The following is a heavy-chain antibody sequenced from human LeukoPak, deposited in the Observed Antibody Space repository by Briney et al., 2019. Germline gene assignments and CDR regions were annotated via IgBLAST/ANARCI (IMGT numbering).Heavy chain of an antibody. CDR1: GFTFNSYA. J-gene: IGHJ4*02. Sequence: PGGSLRLPCAASGFTFNSYAMYWVRQAPGKGLEWVSGIFGSGGSSHYADSVKGRFTISRDNSKNTVYLQMNSLRPEDTAVYYRAKTTTGYSSGRYPGWPVDYWGQGTLVTVSS. CDR2: IFGSGGSS. V-gene: IGHV3-23*01. D-gene: IGHD6-19*01. CDR3: AKTTTGYSSGRYPGWPVDY.